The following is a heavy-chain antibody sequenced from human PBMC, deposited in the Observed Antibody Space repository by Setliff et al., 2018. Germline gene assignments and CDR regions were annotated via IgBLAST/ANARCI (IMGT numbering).Heavy chain of an antibody. CDR2: ISSSGSTI. J-gene: IGHJ4*02. CDR3: TTGGSSWYARFDY. Sequence: GGSLRLSCAASGFTFSSYEMNWVRQAPGKGLEWVSYISSSGSTIYYADSVKGRFTISRDNAKNSLYLQMNSLKTEDTAVYYCTTGGSSWYARFDYWGQGSLVTVSS. D-gene: IGHD6-13*01. CDR1: GFTFSSYE. V-gene: IGHV3-48*03.